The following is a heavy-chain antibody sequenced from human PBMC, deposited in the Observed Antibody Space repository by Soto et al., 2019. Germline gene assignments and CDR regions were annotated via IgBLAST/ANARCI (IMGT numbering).Heavy chain of an antibody. CDR3: ARGGCSSTSCYPIYYYYYYGMDV. Sequence: GGSLRLSCAASGFTVSSNYMSWVRQAPGKGLEWVSVIYSGGSTYYADSVKGRFTISRDNSKNTLYLQMNSLRAEDTAVYYCARGGCSSTSCYPIYYYYYYGMDVWGQGTTVTVSS. CDR2: IYSGGST. D-gene: IGHD2-2*01. V-gene: IGHV3-66*01. CDR1: GFTVSSNY. J-gene: IGHJ6*02.